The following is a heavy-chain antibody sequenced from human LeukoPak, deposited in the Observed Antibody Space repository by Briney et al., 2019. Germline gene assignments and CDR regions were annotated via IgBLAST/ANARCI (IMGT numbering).Heavy chain of an antibody. Sequence: GGSLRLSCAASGFTFSSYEMNWVRQAPGKGLEWVSYISSSGSTIYYADSVKGRFTISRDNAKNSLYLQMNSLRAEDTAVYYCASDYTVGATRFDYWGQGTLVTVSS. V-gene: IGHV3-48*03. CDR2: ISSSGSTI. CDR1: GFTFSSYE. CDR3: ASDYTVGATRFDY. D-gene: IGHD1-26*01. J-gene: IGHJ4*02.